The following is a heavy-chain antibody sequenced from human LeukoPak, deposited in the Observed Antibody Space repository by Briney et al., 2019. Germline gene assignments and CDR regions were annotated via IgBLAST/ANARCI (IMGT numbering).Heavy chain of an antibody. CDR2: IYYSGST. J-gene: IGHJ6*02. CDR3: ARHLVPPTRIAAAGTYGMDV. D-gene: IGHD6-13*01. CDR1: GGSISSYY. V-gene: IGHV4-59*08. Sequence: PSETLSLTCTVSGGSISSYYWGWIRQPPGKGLEWIGYIYYSGSTNYNPSLKSRVTISVDTSKNQFSLKLSSVTAADTAVYYCARHLVPPTRIAAAGTYGMDVWGQGTTVTVSS.